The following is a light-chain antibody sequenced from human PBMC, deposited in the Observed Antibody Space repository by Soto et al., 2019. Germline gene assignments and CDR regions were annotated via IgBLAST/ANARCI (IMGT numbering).Light chain of an antibody. CDR1: SSNIGSHT. V-gene: IGLV1-44*01. CDR3: AAWDDSLNGVV. CDR2: NTY. Sequence: QSVLTQPPSASGTPGQRVTISCSGSSSNIGSHTVNWYQQLPGTAPRLLIHNTYYRPSGVPDRFSGSKSGTSASLAISGLQSEDEADYYCAAWDDSLNGVVFGGGTKLTVL. J-gene: IGLJ2*01.